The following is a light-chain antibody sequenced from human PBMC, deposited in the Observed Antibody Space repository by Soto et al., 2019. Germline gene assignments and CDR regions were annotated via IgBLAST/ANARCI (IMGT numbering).Light chain of an antibody. V-gene: IGKV1-5*03. Sequence: DVQMTPAPSILSASVGDRVTITWRASQSVSGWLAWYQHRPGKAPKLMIYKASTIETRIPSRFSGSGSGTEFTLTISSLQPDDFATYYCQQYDGYSRTFGQGTKVDIK. CDR2: KAS. J-gene: IGKJ1*01. CDR1: QSVSGW. CDR3: QQYDGYSRT.